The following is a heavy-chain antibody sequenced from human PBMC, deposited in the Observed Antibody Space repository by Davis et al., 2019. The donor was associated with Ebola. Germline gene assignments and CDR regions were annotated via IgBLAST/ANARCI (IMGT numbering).Heavy chain of an antibody. CDR2: INTNTGNP. J-gene: IGHJ6*04. D-gene: IGHD3-3*01. CDR1: GYSFTTYA. Sequence: AASVKVSCKASGYSFTTYAMNWVRQAPGQGLEWMGWINTNTGNPTYAQGFTGRFVFSLDTSVSTAYLQISSLKAEDTAVYYCARDSITIFGVVNYGMDVWGKGTTVTVSS. CDR3: ARDSITIFGVVNYGMDV. V-gene: IGHV7-4-1*02.